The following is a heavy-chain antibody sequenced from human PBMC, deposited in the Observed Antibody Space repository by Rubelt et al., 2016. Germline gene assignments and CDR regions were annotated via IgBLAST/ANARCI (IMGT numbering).Heavy chain of an antibody. D-gene: IGHD6-13*01. CDR2: ISGSGGST. V-gene: IGHV3-23*01. Sequence: SRGGLVQPGGSLRVSCAASGFTFSRYAMNWVRQAPGKGPEWVAAISGSGGSTFYADSVKGRFTISRDNSKNTLYLQMNSLRAEDTAVYYCAKDRVGSWFSLDYWGQGTLVTVST. CDR3: AKDRVGSWFSLDY. CDR1: GFTFSRYA. J-gene: IGHJ4*02.